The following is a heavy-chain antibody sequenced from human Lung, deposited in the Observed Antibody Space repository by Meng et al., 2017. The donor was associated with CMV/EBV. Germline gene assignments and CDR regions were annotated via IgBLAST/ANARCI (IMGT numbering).Heavy chain of an antibody. D-gene: IGHD3-3*01. Sequence: GGSXRLXCAASGFTFSSYSMNWVRQAPGKGLEWVSSISSSSSYIYYADSVKGRFTISRDNAKNSLYLQMNSLRAEDTAVYYCARYYDFWSGYQVANYYFDYWGQGTXVTCSS. V-gene: IGHV3-21*01. J-gene: IGHJ4*02. CDR3: ARYYDFWSGYQVANYYFDY. CDR1: GFTFSSYS. CDR2: ISSSSSYI.